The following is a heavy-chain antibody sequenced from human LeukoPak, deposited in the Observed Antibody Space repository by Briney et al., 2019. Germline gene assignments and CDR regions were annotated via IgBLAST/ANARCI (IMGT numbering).Heavy chain of an antibody. J-gene: IGHJ4*02. D-gene: IGHD5-18*01. CDR3: AREVKRGYSYGYGY. CDR2: INPNSGGT. V-gene: IGHV1-2*02. Sequence: GASVSVSCKASGYTFTGYYMHWVRQAPGQGLEWMGWINPNSGGTNYAQKFQGRVTMTRDTSISTAYMELSRLRSDDTAVYYCAREVKRGYSYGYGYWGQGTLVTVSS. CDR1: GYTFTGYY.